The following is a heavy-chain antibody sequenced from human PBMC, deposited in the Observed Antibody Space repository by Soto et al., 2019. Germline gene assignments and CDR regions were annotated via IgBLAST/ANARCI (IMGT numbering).Heavy chain of an antibody. D-gene: IGHD2-2*01. J-gene: IGHJ1*01. CDR3: ARSSESSSAEGYFHH. CDR2: IYYRGST. Sequence: QVQLQESGPGLVKPSQTLSLTCTVSGGSIGSGGYYWSWIRQHPGLGLEWIGYIYYRGSTYYNPSLQSRVTISVDTSKNQFSLKLSSVTAADTAVYHCARSSESSSAEGYFHHWGQGTLVTVSS. CDR1: GGSIGSGGYY. V-gene: IGHV4-31*03.